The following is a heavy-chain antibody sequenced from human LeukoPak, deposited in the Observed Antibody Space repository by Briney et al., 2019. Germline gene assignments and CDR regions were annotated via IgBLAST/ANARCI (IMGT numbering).Heavy chain of an antibody. Sequence: PGGSLRLSCAASGGTFSSYAMHWVRQAPGKGLEWVAVISYDGSNKYYADSVKGRFTISRDNSKNTLYLQMNSLRAEDTAVYYCAKDSGSYAEDYFDYWGQGTLVTVSS. CDR3: AKDSGSYAEDYFDY. CDR1: GGTFSSYA. V-gene: IGHV3-30-3*02. D-gene: IGHD1-26*01. CDR2: ISYDGSNK. J-gene: IGHJ4*02.